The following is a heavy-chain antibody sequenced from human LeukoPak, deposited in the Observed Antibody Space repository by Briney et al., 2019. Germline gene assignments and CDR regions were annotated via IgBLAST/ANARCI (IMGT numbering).Heavy chain of an antibody. CDR3: ARGDYFDY. Sequence: SVKVSCKASGGTFSSYAISWVRQAPGQGLEWMGRIIPILGIANYAQEFQGRVTITADKSTSTAYMELSSLRSEDTAVYYCARGDYFDYWGQGTLVTVSS. J-gene: IGHJ4*02. CDR1: GGTFSSYA. CDR2: IIPILGIA. V-gene: IGHV1-69*04.